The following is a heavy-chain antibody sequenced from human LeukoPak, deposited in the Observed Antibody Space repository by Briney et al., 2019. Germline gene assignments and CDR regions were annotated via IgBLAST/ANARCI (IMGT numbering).Heavy chain of an antibody. CDR1: GYTFTGYF. D-gene: IGHD3-22*01. J-gene: IGHJ3*02. V-gene: IGHV1-2*02. CDR2: INPNSGGT. CDR3: ARSTYYYDGSGYKTDAFDI. Sequence: ASVKVFCKASGYTFTGYFMHWVRQAPGQGLEWMGWINPNSGGTDYAEMFQGRVTMTRDTSISTAYMELKTLKSDDTAVYFCARSTYYYDGSGYKTDAFDIWGQGTMVTVSS.